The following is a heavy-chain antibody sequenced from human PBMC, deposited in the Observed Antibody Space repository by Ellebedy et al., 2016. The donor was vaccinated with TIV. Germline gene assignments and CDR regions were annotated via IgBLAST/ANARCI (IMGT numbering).Heavy chain of an antibody. J-gene: IGHJ4*02. V-gene: IGHV5-51*01. CDR2: IYPDDSDI. CDR3: VKPIRDGYNSDFQY. Sequence: GESLKISCKASGYTFIRSWIGWVRQMPGKGLEWMGIIYPDDSDIRYSPSFQGHVTISADKSINTAYLHWSSLKASDTAMYYCVKPIRDGYNSDFQYWGQGTLVTVSS. CDR1: GYTFIRSW. D-gene: IGHD5-24*01.